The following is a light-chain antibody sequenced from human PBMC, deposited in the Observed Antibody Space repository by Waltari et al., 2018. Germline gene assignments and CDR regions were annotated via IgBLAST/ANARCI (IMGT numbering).Light chain of an antibody. J-gene: IGKJ5*01. CDR3: QQYGSSLPT. V-gene: IGKV3-20*01. CDR1: QSVSSSY. CDR2: GAS. Sequence: EIVLTQSPGTLSLSPGERATLSCRASQSVSSSYLAWYQQKPGQAPRFLIYGASGRATGIPDRISGSGSGTDFTLTISRLEPEDFAVYYCQQYGSSLPTFGQGTRLEIK.